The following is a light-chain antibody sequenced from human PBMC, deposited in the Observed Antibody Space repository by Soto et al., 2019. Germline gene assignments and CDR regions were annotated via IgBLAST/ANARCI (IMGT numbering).Light chain of an antibody. CDR2: EVS. CDR1: SSDVGAYNF. Sequence: QSALTQPASVSGSPGQSITISCTGTSSDVGAYNFVSWSQQHPGKAPKLMIYEVSHRVSGVSDRFSASKSGNTASLTISGLQPGDEADYYCSSYPSSSTHVFGTGTQLTVL. J-gene: IGLJ1*01. V-gene: IGLV2-14*01. CDR3: SSYPSSSTHV.